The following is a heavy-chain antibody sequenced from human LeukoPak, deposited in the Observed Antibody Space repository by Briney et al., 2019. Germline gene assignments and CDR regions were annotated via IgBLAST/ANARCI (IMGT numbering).Heavy chain of an antibody. CDR1: GGSISSHY. Sequence: SETLSLTCTVSGGSISSHYWSWIRQPPGKGLEWIGYIYYSGSTNYNPSLKSRVTISVDTSKNQFSLKLSSVTAADTAVYYCARSRLGSGLDYWGQGTLVTVSS. D-gene: IGHD3-10*01. J-gene: IGHJ4*02. CDR2: IYYSGST. V-gene: IGHV4-59*11. CDR3: ARSRLGSGLDY.